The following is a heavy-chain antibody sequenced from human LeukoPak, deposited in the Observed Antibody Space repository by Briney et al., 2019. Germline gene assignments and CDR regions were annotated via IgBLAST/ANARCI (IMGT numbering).Heavy chain of an antibody. D-gene: IGHD2-21*02. CDR1: GFTFSSYA. J-gene: IGHJ3*02. V-gene: IGHV3-30-3*01. CDR3: ARDGYLAYCGGDCYLGAFDI. Sequence: GGSLRLSCAASGFTFSSYAMHWVRQAPGKGLEWVAVISYDGSNKYYADSVKGRFTISRDSSKNTLYLQMNSLRAEDTAVYYCARDGYLAYCGGDCYLGAFDIWGQGTMVTASS. CDR2: ISYDGSNK.